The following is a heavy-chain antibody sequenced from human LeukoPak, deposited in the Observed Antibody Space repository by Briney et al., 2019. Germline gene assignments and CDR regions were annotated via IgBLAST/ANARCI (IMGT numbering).Heavy chain of an antibody. CDR1: GFTFSNHA. CDR2: VSTDGTP. D-gene: IGHD3-16*01. J-gene: IGHJ6*03. CDR3: AKLGAGGYYSYMDV. V-gene: IGHV3-23*01. Sequence: GGSLRLSCAVSGFTFSNHAMTWVRQAPGKGLESVSSVSTDGTPYYADSVKGRFTISRDNSKNTLYLQMNSLRAEDTAVYYCAKLGAGGYYSYMDVWGKGTAVTVSS.